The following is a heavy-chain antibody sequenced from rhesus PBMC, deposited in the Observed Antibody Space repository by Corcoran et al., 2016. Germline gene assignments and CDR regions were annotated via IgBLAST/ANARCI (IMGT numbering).Heavy chain of an antibody. D-gene: IGHD3-3*01. J-gene: IGHJ5-2*02. Sequence: EVQLVESGGGLVQPGGSLRRSCAASGFTLSSDAMQWVHQARGKGLEWVSAIGPGVDTYYANAVQGRFPISRDNAKNSLYLQMNSLRAEDTAVYYCARSLFGPSHNSLDVWGRGVLVTVSS. V-gene: IGHV3-72*01. CDR2: IGPGVDT. CDR3: ARSLFGPSHNSLDV. CDR1: GFTLSSDA.